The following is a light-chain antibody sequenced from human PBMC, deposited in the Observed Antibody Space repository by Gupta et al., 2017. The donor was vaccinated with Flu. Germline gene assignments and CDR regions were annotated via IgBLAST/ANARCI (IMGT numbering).Light chain of an antibody. Sequence: QSVLTQPPSVSGAPGQRVTISCTGSSSNIGAGYDVHWYQQLPGTAPKLLIYGNSNRPSGVPDRFSGSKSGTSASLAITGLQTEDEADYYCQSYDSPEVVFGGGTKLTVL. CDR2: GNS. CDR3: QSYDSPEVV. J-gene: IGLJ2*01. CDR1: SSNIGAGYD. V-gene: IGLV1-40*01.